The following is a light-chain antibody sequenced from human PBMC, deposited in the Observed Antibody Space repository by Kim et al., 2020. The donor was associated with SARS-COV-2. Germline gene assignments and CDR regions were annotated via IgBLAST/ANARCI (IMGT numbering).Light chain of an antibody. CDR1: QSIGRY. J-gene: IGKJ5*01. CDR2: ATS. CDR3: QQSYSTPQIT. Sequence: SVGDRVTITCRASQSIGRYLSWYQQKPGKAPNLLISATSTLQNGVPSRFSGSGSGTDFTLTISSLQPEDFATYYCQQSYSTPQITFGQGTRLEIK. V-gene: IGKV1-39*01.